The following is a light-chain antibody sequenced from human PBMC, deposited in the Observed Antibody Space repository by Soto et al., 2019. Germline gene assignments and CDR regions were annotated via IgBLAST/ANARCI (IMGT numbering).Light chain of an antibody. Sequence: DIQMTQSPTSLSASVGDRVTITCRASQGIRNFVAWYQQKPGKPPKLLIYAASTLQSGVPSRFSGSGSGTEFNLTINSLQPEDVATYSCQKYSSVPVFGPGTKVEI. CDR1: QGIRNF. CDR2: AAS. CDR3: QKYSSVPV. J-gene: IGKJ3*01. V-gene: IGKV1-27*01.